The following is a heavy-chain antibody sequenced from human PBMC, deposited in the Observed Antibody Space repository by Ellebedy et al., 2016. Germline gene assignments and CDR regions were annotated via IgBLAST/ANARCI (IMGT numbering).Heavy chain of an antibody. CDR2: INADGSLK. J-gene: IGHJ5*02. CDR1: GFTFNTFW. D-gene: IGHD3-22*01. Sequence: GGSLRLSCSVSGFTFNTFWMTWVRQAPGKGLEWVANINADGSLKNYADSVKGRFTISRDDSKDTLYLQMNSLRAEDTAVYYCAKELDSTGYWAVNWLDPWGQGTLVTVS. V-gene: IGHV3-7*03. CDR3: AKELDSTGYWAVNWLDP.